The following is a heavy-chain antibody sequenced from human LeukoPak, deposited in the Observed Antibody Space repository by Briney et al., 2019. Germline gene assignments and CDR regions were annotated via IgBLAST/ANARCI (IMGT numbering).Heavy chain of an antibody. CDR1: GGSISSYY. D-gene: IGHD3-22*01. V-gene: IGHV4-59*01. J-gene: IGHJ4*02. Sequence: KSSETLSLTCTVSGGSISSYYWSWIRQPPGKGLEWIGYIYYSGSTNYNPSLKSRVTISVDTSKNQFSLKLSSVTAADTAVYYCARDGGDSSGYLDYWGRGTLVTVPS. CDR2: IYYSGST. CDR3: ARDGGDSSGYLDY.